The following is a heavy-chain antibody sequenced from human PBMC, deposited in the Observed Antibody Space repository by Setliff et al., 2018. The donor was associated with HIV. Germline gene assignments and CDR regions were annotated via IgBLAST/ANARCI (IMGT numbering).Heavy chain of an antibody. J-gene: IGHJ3*02. Sequence: PGGSLRLSCAASGFTFSTYGMHWVRQAPGKGLEWLSYISSSSGTILYVDSVQGRFTISRDNAKNSLYLQMNSLRAEDTAVYYCARSHYDSRGYYYRGDAFDIWGLGTMVTVSS. D-gene: IGHD3-22*01. V-gene: IGHV3-48*04. CDR1: GFTFSTYG. CDR2: ISSSSGTI. CDR3: ARSHYDSRGYYYRGDAFDI.